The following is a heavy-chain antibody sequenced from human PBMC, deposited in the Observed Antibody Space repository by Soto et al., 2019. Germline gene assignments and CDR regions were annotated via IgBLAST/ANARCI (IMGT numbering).Heavy chain of an antibody. Sequence: ASVKVSCKASGYTFTSYGISWVRQAPGQGLEWMGWISAYNGNTNYAQKLQGRVTMTTDTSTSTAYMELRSLRSDDTAVYYCARDSGLAAPYYYYYGMDVWGRGTTVTVSS. V-gene: IGHV1-18*04. CDR3: ARDSGLAAPYYYYYGMDV. CDR1: GYTFTSYG. CDR2: ISAYNGNT. D-gene: IGHD6-13*01. J-gene: IGHJ6*02.